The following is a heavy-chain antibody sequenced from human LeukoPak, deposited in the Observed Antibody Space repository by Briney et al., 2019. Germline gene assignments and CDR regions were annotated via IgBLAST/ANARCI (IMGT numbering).Heavy chain of an antibody. V-gene: IGHV4-4*02. CDR1: GGSVSSTNW. CDR3: ARSGATTRRYFDY. Sequence: SETLSLTCGVSGGSVSSTNWWTWIRQPPGKGLEWIGEVHLDGRTNFNPSLKSRLTMSVDLSENHVSLKLTSVTAADTAVYYCARSGATTRRYFDYWGQGTLVTVSA. J-gene: IGHJ4*02. D-gene: IGHD1-26*01. CDR2: VHLDGRT.